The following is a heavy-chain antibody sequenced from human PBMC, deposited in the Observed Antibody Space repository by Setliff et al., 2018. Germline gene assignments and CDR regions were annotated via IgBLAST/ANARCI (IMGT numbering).Heavy chain of an antibody. CDR3: ARDLYSSSSGGFYYYYYYMDV. V-gene: IGHV4-61*05. CDR2: FYTSGNT. J-gene: IGHJ6*03. CDR1: GGSISSSSYY. D-gene: IGHD6-6*01. Sequence: PSETLSLTCTVSGGSISSSSYYWGWIRQPPGKGLEWIGHFYTSGNTNYNPSLKSRVTISVDRSKNQFSLKLSSVIAADTAVYYCARDLYSSSSGGFYYYYYYMDVWGKGTTVTVSS.